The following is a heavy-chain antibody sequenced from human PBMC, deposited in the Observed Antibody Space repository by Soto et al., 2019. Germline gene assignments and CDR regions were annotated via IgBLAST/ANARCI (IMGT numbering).Heavy chain of an antibody. Sequence: ASVKVSCKASGYTFTSYGISWVRQAPGQGLEWMGWISAYNGNTNYAQKLQGRVTMTTDTSTSTAYMELRSLRSDDTAVYYCARDPPSMTTVTNDWYDPWSQGNLVTVSS. CDR1: GYTFTSYG. CDR2: ISAYNGNT. D-gene: IGHD4-17*01. V-gene: IGHV1-18*01. J-gene: IGHJ5*02. CDR3: ARDPPSMTTVTNDWYDP.